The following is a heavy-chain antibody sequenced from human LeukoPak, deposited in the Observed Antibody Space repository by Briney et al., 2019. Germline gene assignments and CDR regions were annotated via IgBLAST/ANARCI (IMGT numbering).Heavy chain of an antibody. CDR1: GFSFSNYW. CDR2: IKQDGSEK. V-gene: IGHV3-7*01. Sequence: PGGSLRLSCAASGFSFSNYWMSWVRQAPGKGLDWVANIKQDGSEKYYVDPVKGRFTISRDNAKNSLYLQMNSLRAEDTALYYCARAGTYDTTWYHWGQGTLVTVSS. CDR3: ARAGTYDTTWYH. D-gene: IGHD3-22*01. J-gene: IGHJ5*02.